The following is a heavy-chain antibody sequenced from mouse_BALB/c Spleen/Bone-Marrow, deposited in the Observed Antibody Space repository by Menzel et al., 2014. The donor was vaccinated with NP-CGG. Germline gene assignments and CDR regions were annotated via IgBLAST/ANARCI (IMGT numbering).Heavy chain of an antibody. CDR2: INPSSNYT. D-gene: IGHD2-3*01. V-gene: IGHV1-4*01. CDR3: ARSMIIYFAMDY. CDR1: GYTFTSYT. Sequence: VQLQQSGAELARPGASLKMSCRTSGYTFTSYTVHWIKQRPGQGLEWIGYINPSSNYTNYNQKFKDKATLTADKSSNTAYMQLSSLTSEDSADYYCARSMIIYFAMDYWGQGTSVTVSS. J-gene: IGHJ4*01.